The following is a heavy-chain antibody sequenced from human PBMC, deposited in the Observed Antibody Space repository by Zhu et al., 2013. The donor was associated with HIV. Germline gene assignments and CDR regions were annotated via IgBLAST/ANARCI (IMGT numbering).Heavy chain of an antibody. CDR3: ARDEYYDILTGYVSNAFDI. CDR2: INPNSGGT. D-gene: IGHD3-9*01. J-gene: IGHJ3*02. V-gene: IGHV1-2*02. Sequence: QVQLVQSGAEVKKPGASVKVSCKASGYTFTGYYMHWVRQAPGQGLEWMGWINPNSGGTNYAQKFQGRVTMTRDTSISTAYMELSRLRSDDTAVYYCARDEYYDILTGYVSNAFDIWGQGTMVTVSS. CDR1: GYTFTGYY.